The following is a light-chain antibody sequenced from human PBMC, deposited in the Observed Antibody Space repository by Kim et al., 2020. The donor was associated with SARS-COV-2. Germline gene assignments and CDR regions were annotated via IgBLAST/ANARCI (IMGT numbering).Light chain of an antibody. Sequence: AAVGDRVTITCRASQSISSYLNWYQQKPGKAPKLLIYAASSLQSGVPSRFSGSGSGTDFTLTISSLQPEDFATYYCQQSYSTPQTFGQGTKVDIK. V-gene: IGKV1-39*01. CDR1: QSISSY. CDR3: QQSYSTPQT. J-gene: IGKJ1*01. CDR2: AAS.